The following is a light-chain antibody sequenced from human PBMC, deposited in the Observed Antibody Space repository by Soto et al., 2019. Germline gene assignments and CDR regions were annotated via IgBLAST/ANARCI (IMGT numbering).Light chain of an antibody. CDR3: QYYDGPPWT. J-gene: IGKJ1*01. V-gene: IGKV3-20*01. CDR2: AAF. Sequence: EIVLTQSPGTLSLSPGERATLSCRASQSVSSTYLAWYQQRPGQSPRLLIYAAFSRATGISDRFSGSGSGTDFTLTIGRLEPEDVAVYYCQYYDGPPWTFGQGTKVEIK. CDR1: QSVSSTY.